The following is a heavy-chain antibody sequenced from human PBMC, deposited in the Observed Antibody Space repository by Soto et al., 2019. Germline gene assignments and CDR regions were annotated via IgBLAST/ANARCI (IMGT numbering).Heavy chain of an antibody. D-gene: IGHD3-3*01. CDR1: AGSISTYF. J-gene: IGHJ6*02. V-gene: IGHV4-59*01. Sequence: SETLSLTCTVSAGSISTYFWSWIRQPPGKGLEWIGYIYYSGTTNYNPSLKSRVTISVDTSKNQFSLKLSSVTAADTAVYYCARETKYYDFWSGYVNYYYYGMDVWGQGTTVTVSS. CDR2: IYYSGTT. CDR3: ARETKYYDFWSGYVNYYYYGMDV.